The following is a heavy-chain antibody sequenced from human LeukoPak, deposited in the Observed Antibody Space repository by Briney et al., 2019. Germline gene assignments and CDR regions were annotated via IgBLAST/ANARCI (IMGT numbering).Heavy chain of an antibody. Sequence: ASVKVSCKASGYTFTSYGISWVRQAPGQGLEWMGWISANNGNTNYAQKLQGRVTMTTGTSTSTAYMELRSLRSDDTAVYYCARDRLVVVVAAIMGAFDIWGQGTMVTVSS. CDR3: ARDRLVVVVAAIMGAFDI. D-gene: IGHD2-15*01. CDR2: ISANNGNT. CDR1: GYTFTSYG. J-gene: IGHJ3*02. V-gene: IGHV1-18*01.